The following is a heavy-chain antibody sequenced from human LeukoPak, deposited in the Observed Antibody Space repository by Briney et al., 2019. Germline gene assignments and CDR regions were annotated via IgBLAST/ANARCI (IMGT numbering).Heavy chain of an antibody. D-gene: IGHD2-15*01. V-gene: IGHV4-59*01. Sequence: PSETLSLTCTVSGGSISSYYWSWIRQPPGKGLEGIGYIYYSGSTNYNPSLKSRVTISVDTSKNQFSLKLSSVTAADTAVYYCARDRYCSGGSCYSGWFDPWGQGTLVTVSS. CDR2: IYYSGST. CDR1: GGSISSYY. CDR3: ARDRYCSGGSCYSGWFDP. J-gene: IGHJ5*02.